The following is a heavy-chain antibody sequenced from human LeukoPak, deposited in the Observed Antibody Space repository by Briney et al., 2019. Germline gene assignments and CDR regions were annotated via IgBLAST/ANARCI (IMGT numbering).Heavy chain of an antibody. CDR3: TNKDYYGSQSYAFDM. V-gene: IGHV3-30*02. CDR1: GFTFNIHG. J-gene: IGHJ3*02. Sequence: GGSLRLSCAASGFTFNIHGMRWVRQAPGKGLEWVSYISYEGSKKQYADSVRGRFTISRDNSKNTLYLEMNSMRVEDTAVYHCTNKDYYGSQSYAFDMWGQGTMVTVSS. D-gene: IGHD3-10*01. CDR2: ISYEGSKK.